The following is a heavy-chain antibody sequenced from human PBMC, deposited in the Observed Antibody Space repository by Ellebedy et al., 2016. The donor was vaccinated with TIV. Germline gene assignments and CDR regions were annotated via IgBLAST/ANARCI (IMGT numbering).Heavy chain of an antibody. CDR2: IYHTGST. J-gene: IGHJ4*02. CDR3: ASLPDYRVGFVDAPMVWGH. Sequence: SETLSLTCAVSGDSISRSNWWSWVRQPPGKGLEWIGEIYHTGSTNYNPSLKSRVTISVDKYKNQFSLKLTSVTAADTAIYYCASLPDYRVGFVDAPMVWGHWGQGTLVTVSS. V-gene: IGHV4-4*02. CDR1: GDSISRSNW. D-gene: IGHD3-10*01.